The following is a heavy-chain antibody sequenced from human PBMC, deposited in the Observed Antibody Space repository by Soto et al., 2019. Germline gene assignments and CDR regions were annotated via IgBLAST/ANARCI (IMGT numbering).Heavy chain of an antibody. J-gene: IGHJ4*02. D-gene: IGHD5-12*01. V-gene: IGHV3-64D*06. CDR1: GFTFSRYA. CDR2: VRGNGDPP. CDR3: VKSRGGNNFDFFD. Sequence: GGSLRLSCSASGFTFSRYAMHWVRQAPGKGLEYVSGVRGNGDPPFYADSVKGRFTISRDNSKNTLYLQMSGLSADDTAVYYGVKSRGGNNFDFFDWGQGALFTVSS.